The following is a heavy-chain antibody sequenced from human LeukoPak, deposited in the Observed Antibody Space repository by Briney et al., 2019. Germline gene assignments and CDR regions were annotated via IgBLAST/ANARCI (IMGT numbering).Heavy chain of an antibody. J-gene: IGHJ6*04. CDR3: ARGHWDREYDTYYHYGMHV. CDR1: GFTFRNYG. D-gene: IGHD1-1*01. Sequence: GGSLRLSCAASGFTFRNYGMHWVRQAPARGLEGVARIWYDGSNMYYADSEKERFTISRDNSENTLYLQMNRLRAEDTGVYHCARGHWDREYDTYYHYGMHVWGKGTTVPVSS. V-gene: IGHV3-33*01. CDR2: IWYDGSNM.